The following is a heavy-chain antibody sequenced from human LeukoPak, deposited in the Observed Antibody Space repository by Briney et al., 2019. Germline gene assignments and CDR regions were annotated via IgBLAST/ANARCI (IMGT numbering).Heavy chain of an antibody. CDR3: AKTFPYGTTWYGFCDY. CDR2: IRGSGGST. V-gene: IGHV3-23*01. J-gene: IGHJ4*02. CDR1: GFPFSNNV. Sequence: GGSLRLSCAASGFPFSNNVMTWVRQAPGRGLDWFAAIRGSGGSTYYADSVKGRFTISRDNSKNMLYLQMNSLRDEDTDVYYCAKTFPYGTTWYGFCDYWGQGALVTVSS. D-gene: IGHD3-3*01.